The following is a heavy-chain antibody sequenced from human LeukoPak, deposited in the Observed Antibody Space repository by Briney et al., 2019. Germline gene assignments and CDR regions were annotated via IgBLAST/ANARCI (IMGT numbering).Heavy chain of an antibody. Sequence: PGGSLRLSCAASGFTFSSYSMNWVRQVPGKGLEWVSSISSSSSYIYYADSVKGRFTISRDNAKNSLYLQMNSLRAEDTAVYYCASGAARINYYYYYMDVWGKGTTVTVSS. CDR1: GFTFSSYS. V-gene: IGHV3-21*01. D-gene: IGHD6-6*01. CDR3: ASGAARINYYYYYMDV. CDR2: ISSSSSYI. J-gene: IGHJ6*03.